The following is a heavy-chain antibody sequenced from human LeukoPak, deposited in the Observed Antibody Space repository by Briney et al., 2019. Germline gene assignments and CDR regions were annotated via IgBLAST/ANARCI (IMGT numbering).Heavy chain of an antibody. D-gene: IGHD6-6*01. Sequence: PGSSLRLSCAASGFTFSSYGMHWVRQAPGKGLEWVAVISYDGRLKYYADSVKGRFTISRDNSKNTLYLRMNSLRGEDTALYYCASTLSSSPHWGRGTLVTVSS. V-gene: IGHV3-30*03. CDR2: ISYDGRLK. J-gene: IGHJ4*02. CDR1: GFTFSSYG. CDR3: ASTLSSSPH.